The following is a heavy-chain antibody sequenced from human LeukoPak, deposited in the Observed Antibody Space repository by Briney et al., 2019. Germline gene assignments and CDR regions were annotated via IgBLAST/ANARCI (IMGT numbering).Heavy chain of an antibody. CDR3: ARVHYDSSGYPLLYYFDY. V-gene: IGHV4-59*01. D-gene: IGHD3-22*01. J-gene: IGHJ4*02. CDR1: GGSISSYY. CDR2: IYYSGST. Sequence: PSETLSLTCTVSGGSISSYYWSWIRQPPGKELEWIGYIYYSGSTNYNPSLKSRVTISVDTSKNQFSLKLSSVTAADTAVYYCARVHYDSSGYPLLYYFDYWGQGTLVTVPS.